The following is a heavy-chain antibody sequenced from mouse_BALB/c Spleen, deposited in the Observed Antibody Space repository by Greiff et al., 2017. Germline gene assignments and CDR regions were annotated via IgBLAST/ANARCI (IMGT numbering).Heavy chain of an antibody. J-gene: IGHJ4*01. CDR2: ISYSGST. CDR3: ARGIYYDSYYAMDY. D-gene: IGHD2-4*01. Sequence: EVMLVESGPSLVKPSQTLSLTCSVTGDSITSGYWNWIRKFPGNKLEYMGYISYSGSTYYNPSLKSRISITRDTSKNQYYLQLNSVTTEDTATYYCARGIYYDSYYAMDYWGQGTSVTVSS. V-gene: IGHV3-8*02. CDR1: GDSITSGY.